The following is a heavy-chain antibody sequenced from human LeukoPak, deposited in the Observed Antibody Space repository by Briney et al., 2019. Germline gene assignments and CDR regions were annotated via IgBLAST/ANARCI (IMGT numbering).Heavy chain of an antibody. D-gene: IGHD3-10*01. V-gene: IGHV1-69*06. CDR3: ARGAYYYGSGSYYLTY. J-gene: IGHJ4*02. Sequence: SVKVSCKASGGTFSSYAISWVRQAPGQGLEWMGGIIPIFGTANYAQQFQGRVTITADKSTSTAYMELSSLRSEDTAVYYCARGAYYYGSGSYYLTYWGQGTLVTVSS. CDR2: IIPIFGTA. CDR1: GGTFSSYA.